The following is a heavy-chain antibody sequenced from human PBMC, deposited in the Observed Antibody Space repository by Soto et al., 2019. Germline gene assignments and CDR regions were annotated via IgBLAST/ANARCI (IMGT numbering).Heavy chain of an antibody. D-gene: IGHD3-3*01. CDR3: ARASGYYTGNWFDF. CDR2: ISAYNGNT. V-gene: IGHV1-18*01. J-gene: IGHJ5*01. CDR1: GYTFTSYG. Sequence: GASVKLSCKASGYTFTSYGISWVRQAPGQGLEWMGWISAYNGNTNYAQKPQGRVTMTTDTSTSTAYMELRSLRSDDTAVYYCARASGYYTGNWFDFWGQRSLVTVSA.